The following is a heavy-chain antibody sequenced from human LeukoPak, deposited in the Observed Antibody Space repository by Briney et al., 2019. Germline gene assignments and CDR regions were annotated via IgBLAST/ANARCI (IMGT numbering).Heavy chain of an antibody. D-gene: IGHD6-19*01. CDR1: GGSISSSSYY. J-gene: IGHJ5*02. CDR3: ARHHGIAVAGALFNWFDP. CDR2: IYYSGST. Sequence: SETLSLTCTVSGGSISSSSYYWGWIRQPPGKGLEWIGSIYYSGSTYYNPSLKSRVTISVDTSKNQFSLKLSSVTAADTAVYYCARHHGIAVAGALFNWFDPWGQGTLVTVSS. V-gene: IGHV4-39*01.